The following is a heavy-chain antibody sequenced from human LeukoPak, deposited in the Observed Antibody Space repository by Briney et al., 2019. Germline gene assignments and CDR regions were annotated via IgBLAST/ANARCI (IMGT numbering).Heavy chain of an antibody. Sequence: GGSLRLSCAASGFTFYDYAMHWVRQAPGKGLEWVSGISWNSGSIGYADSVKGRFTISRDNAKNSLYLQMNSLRAEDTALYYCAKDKGPGSSSWGPYEYFQHWGQGTLVTVCS. V-gene: IGHV3-9*01. D-gene: IGHD6-13*01. J-gene: IGHJ1*01. CDR3: AKDKGPGSSSWGPYEYFQH. CDR2: ISWNSGSI. CDR1: GFTFYDYA.